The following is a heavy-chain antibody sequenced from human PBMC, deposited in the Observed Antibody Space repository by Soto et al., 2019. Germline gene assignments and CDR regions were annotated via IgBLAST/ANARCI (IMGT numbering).Heavy chain of an antibody. J-gene: IGHJ4*02. D-gene: IGHD5-12*01. V-gene: IGHV4-59*01. CDR3: ARVGYSGYGHFDY. CDR2: IYYSGST. CDR1: GGSLSSYY. Sequence: ASETLCLTCTVSGGSLSSYYLSWIRPPPGKGLEWIGYIYYSGSTNYNPSLKSRVTISVDTSKNQFSLKLSSVTAADTAVYYCARVGYSGYGHFDYWGQGTLVTVSS.